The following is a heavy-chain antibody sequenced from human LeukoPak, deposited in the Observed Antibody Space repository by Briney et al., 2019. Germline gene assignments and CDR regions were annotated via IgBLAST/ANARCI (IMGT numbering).Heavy chain of an antibody. Sequence: SETLSLTCTVSGDSISNYFWSWIRQPPGKGLEWIRYIYYSGSTNYNPSLKSRVTISVDTSKNQFSLKLSSVTAADTAVYYCARHTYGYGLYYFEYWGQGTLVTVSS. V-gene: IGHV4-59*08. CDR3: ARHTYGYGLYYFEY. J-gene: IGHJ4*02. D-gene: IGHD5-18*01. CDR1: GDSISNYF. CDR2: IYYSGST.